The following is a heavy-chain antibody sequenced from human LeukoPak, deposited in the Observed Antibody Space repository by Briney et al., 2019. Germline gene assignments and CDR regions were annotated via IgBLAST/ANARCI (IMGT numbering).Heavy chain of an antibody. D-gene: IGHD3-16*01. V-gene: IGHV3-13*01. Sequence: GGSLRLSCAVSGFTFSSYEVHWERQSIGRGLEWVSAMWTAGDTYYADSVKGRFNISREKTKNSFYLQMDSLRAGDTAVYYCSSLGGSIYWGQGALVTVSS. J-gene: IGHJ4*02. CDR3: SSLGGSIY. CDR1: GFTFSSYE. CDR2: MWTAGDT.